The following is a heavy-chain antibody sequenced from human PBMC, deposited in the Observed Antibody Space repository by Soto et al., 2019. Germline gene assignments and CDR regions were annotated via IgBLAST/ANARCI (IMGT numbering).Heavy chain of an antibody. CDR3: ARDRVVVVPAAFEPHTYYYYYYGMDV. CDR2: IYYSGST. Sequence: PSETLSLTCTVSGGSISSYYWSWIRQPPGKGLEWIGYIYYSGSTNYNPSLKSRVTISVDTSKNQFSLKLSSVTAADTAVYYCARDRVVVVPAAFEPHTYYYYYYGMDVWGQGTTVTSP. V-gene: IGHV4-59*01. J-gene: IGHJ6*02. D-gene: IGHD2-2*01. CDR1: GGSISSYY.